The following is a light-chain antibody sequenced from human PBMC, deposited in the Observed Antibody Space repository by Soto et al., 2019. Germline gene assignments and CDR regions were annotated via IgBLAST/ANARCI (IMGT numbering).Light chain of an antibody. CDR1: QSISSW. J-gene: IGKJ1*01. CDR3: QQYGT. CDR2: DDS. Sequence: DIQMTQSPSTLSASVGDRVTITCRASQSISSWLAWYQQKPGKAPKLLIYDDSSLESGVPSRFSGSGSGTEFTLTISSLQPDDFATYYCQQYGTFGQGTKVEIK. V-gene: IGKV1-5*01.